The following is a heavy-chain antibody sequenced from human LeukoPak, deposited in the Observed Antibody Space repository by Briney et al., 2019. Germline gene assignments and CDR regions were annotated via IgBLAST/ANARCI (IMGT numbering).Heavy chain of an antibody. V-gene: IGHV3-23*01. CDR2: DSGRGGRT. D-gene: IGHD3-22*01. J-gene: IGHJ3*02. Sequence: SGGSLRLSCVVSRFTYSKYAMTWVRQAPRKGLEWGSDDSGRGGRTYYADSVKGRLTISRDNPKHTLHVQMHSLRAEDTAVLHCTKGGTYYYDSSAWEVAFDIWGQGTMVTVSS. CDR3: TKGGTYYYDSSAWEVAFDI. CDR1: RFTYSKYA.